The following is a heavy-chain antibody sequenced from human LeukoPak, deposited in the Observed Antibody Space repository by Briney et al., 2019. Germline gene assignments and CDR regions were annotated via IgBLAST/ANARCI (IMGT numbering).Heavy chain of an antibody. CDR3: VRDLDLGGYSSFVS. CDR1: GFTFSTYFW. D-gene: IGHD4-23*01. Sequence: PGGSLRLSCAASGFTFSTYFWMHWVRQAPGKGLVWVSRLRSDGGSSAYADFVRGRFTISRDNAKNTLYLQMSSLRAEDTAVYYCVRDLDLGGYSSFVSWGQGTLVTVSS. J-gene: IGHJ4*02. V-gene: IGHV3-74*01. CDR2: LRSDGGSS.